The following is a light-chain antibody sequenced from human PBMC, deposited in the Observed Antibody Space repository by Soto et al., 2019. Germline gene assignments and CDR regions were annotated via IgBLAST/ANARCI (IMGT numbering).Light chain of an antibody. CDR1: RSFDST. Sequence: EIVMTQSPATLSVSAGERVTLSCRASRSFDSTLAWYQQKPGQPPRLLIYGTSTRATGIPARFSGSGSGTEFTLTISSLQAEDFAVYYCQQYSYWPYTFGQGTKLEIK. J-gene: IGKJ2*01. CDR3: QQYSYWPYT. V-gene: IGKV3-15*01. CDR2: GTS.